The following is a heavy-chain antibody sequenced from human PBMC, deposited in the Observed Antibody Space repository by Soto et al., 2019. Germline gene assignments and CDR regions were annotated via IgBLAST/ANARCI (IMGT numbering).Heavy chain of an antibody. CDR2: ISSSGSTI. CDR1: GFTFSSYE. V-gene: IGHV3-48*03. D-gene: IGHD3-10*01. Sequence: QLGGPLRLSCSASGFTFSSYEMNWVRQAPGKGLEWVSYISSSGSTIYYADSVKGRFTISRDNAKNSLYLQMNSLRAEDTAVYYCARDQDGSGSYYNGGFDPWGQGTLVTVSS. CDR3: ARDQDGSGSYYNGGFDP. J-gene: IGHJ5*02.